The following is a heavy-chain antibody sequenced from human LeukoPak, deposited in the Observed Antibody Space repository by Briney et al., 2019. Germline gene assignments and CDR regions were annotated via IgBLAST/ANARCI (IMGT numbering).Heavy chain of an antibody. D-gene: IGHD6-13*01. CDR3: GGSRPTTPFDP. V-gene: IGHV3-23*01. CDR1: GFTFSSYG. CDR2: ISASGDNT. Sequence: PGGSLRLSCAASGFTFSSYGMHWVRQAPGKGLEWVSSISASGDNTYYADFVKGRFSISRDDSKNTLYLEMNSLRAEDTAVYYCGGSRPTTPFDPWGQGTLVTVSS. J-gene: IGHJ5*02.